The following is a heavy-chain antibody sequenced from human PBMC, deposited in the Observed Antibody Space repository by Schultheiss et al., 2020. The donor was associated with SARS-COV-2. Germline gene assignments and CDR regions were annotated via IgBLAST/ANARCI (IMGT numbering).Heavy chain of an antibody. CDR3: VRFSGNYAL. Sequence: GGSLRLSCAASGFSLSTYAMHWVRQAPGKGLEWVAVISYDGSNKYYADPVKGRFTISRDNSKNTLYLQMSSLRAEDTAVYYCVRFSGNYALWGQGTLVTVSS. V-gene: IGHV3-30*15. CDR1: GFSLSTYA. J-gene: IGHJ4*02. D-gene: IGHD1-26*01. CDR2: ISYDGSNK.